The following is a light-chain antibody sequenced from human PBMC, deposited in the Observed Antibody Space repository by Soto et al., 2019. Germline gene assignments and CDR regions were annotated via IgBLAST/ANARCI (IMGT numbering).Light chain of an antibody. CDR3: QSYDSSTPMV. CDR1: SGSIASNY. J-gene: IGLJ2*01. Sequence: NFMLPQPHSVSESPGKTVTISCTRSSGSIASNYVQWYQQRPGSAPTTVIYEDNQRPSGVPDRFSGSIDSSSNSASLTISGLKTEDEADYYCQSYDSSTPMVFGGGTKLTVL. CDR2: EDN. V-gene: IGLV6-57*04.